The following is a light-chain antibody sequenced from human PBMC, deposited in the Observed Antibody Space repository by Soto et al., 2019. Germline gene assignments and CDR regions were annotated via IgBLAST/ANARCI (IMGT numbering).Light chain of an antibody. CDR1: QSVNNN. CDR2: DVS. Sequence: EKLMTQSPATLSVSPGERATLSCRASQSVNNNLAWYQQIPGRAPRLLIYDVSTRATGIPARFSGSGSETEFTLTISSLQSEDFGIYFCHQYNVWPATFGQGTRLEIK. V-gene: IGKV3-15*01. J-gene: IGKJ5*01. CDR3: HQYNVWPAT.